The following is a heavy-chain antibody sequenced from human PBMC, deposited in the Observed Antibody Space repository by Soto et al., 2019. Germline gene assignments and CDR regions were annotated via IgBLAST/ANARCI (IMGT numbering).Heavy chain of an antibody. CDR1: GFTFSSYA. D-gene: IGHD2-2*02. Sequence: PGGSLRLSCAASGFTFSSYAMSWVRQAPGKGLEWVSAISGSGGSTYYADSVKGRFTISRDNSKNTLYLQMNSLRAEDTAVYYCAKDRDGRLFEVPAAIPSPFDYWGQGTLVTVSS. CDR2: ISGSGGST. V-gene: IGHV3-23*01. J-gene: IGHJ4*02. CDR3: AKDRDGRLFEVPAAIPSPFDY.